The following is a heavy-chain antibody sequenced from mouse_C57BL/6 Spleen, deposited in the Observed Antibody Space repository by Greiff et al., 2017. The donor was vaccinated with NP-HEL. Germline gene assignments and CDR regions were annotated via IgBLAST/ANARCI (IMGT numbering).Heavy chain of an antibody. D-gene: IGHD1-1*01. CDR1: GFTFSDYG. J-gene: IGHJ4*01. CDR3: ARQNYGRDGDYAMDY. CDR2: VSNLAYSI. Sequence: EVKLVESGGGLVQPGGSLKLSCAASGFTFSDYGMAWVRQAPRTGPEWVAFVSNLAYSIYYADTVTGRFTISRENAKNTLYLEMSSQRSEETAMYYCARQNYGRDGDYAMDYWGQGTSVTVSS. V-gene: IGHV5-15*01.